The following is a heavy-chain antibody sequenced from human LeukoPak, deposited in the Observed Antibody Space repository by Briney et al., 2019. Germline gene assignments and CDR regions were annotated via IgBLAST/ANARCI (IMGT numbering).Heavy chain of an antibody. J-gene: IGHJ2*01. CDR3: ARHGYWYFDL. Sequence: SETLSLTCTVSGGSISSSSYYWGWIRQPPGKGLEWIGSIYYSGSTYYNPSLKSRVTISVDTSKNQFSLKLSSVTAADTAVYYCARHGYWYFDLWGRGTQVTVSS. CDR1: GGSISSSSYY. CDR2: IYYSGST. V-gene: IGHV4-39*01.